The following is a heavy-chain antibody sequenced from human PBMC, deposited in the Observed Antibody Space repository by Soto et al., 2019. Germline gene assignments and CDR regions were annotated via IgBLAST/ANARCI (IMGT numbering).Heavy chain of an antibody. Sequence: WESLKISCRSSGYSFTRYWNGWVRQMPGKYLTGVGIIYPGDSDTSYSPSFQGQVTISADKSISTAYLQWSSLKASDTAMYYCARQYAYGDYFGADYYYGMDVWGQGTTVTVSS. CDR3: ARQYAYGDYFGADYYYGMDV. CDR2: IYPGDSDT. J-gene: IGHJ6*02. CDR1: GYSFTRYW. V-gene: IGHV5-51*01. D-gene: IGHD4-17*01.